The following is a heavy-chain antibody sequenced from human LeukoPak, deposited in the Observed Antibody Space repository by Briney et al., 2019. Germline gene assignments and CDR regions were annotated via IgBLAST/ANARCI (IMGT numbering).Heavy chain of an antibody. V-gene: IGHV4-59*08. CDR2: IYYSGST. CDR1: GGSISSYY. D-gene: IGHD6-13*01. CDR3: ARLSSSSYYYYGIDV. J-gene: IGHJ6*02. Sequence: SETLSLTCTVSGGSISSYYWSWIRQPPGKGLEWIGYIYYSGSTNHNPSLKSRVTISVDTSKNQFSLKLSPATAADTAVYYCARLSSSSYYYYGIDVWGQGTTVTVSS.